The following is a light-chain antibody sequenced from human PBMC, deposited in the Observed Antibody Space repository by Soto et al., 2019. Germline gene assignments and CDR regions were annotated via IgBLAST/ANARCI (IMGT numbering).Light chain of an antibody. CDR3: QQHNQWPIT. CDR2: GAS. CDR1: QSVSSN. V-gene: IGKV3D-15*01. Sequence: EMVMTQSAATLSVSPGERATLSCRASQSVSSNLAWYQQKPGQAPRLLIYGASTRATGIPARFSGSGSGTEFTLTINSLQSEDSAVYYCQQHNQWPITFGQGTRLEI. J-gene: IGKJ5*01.